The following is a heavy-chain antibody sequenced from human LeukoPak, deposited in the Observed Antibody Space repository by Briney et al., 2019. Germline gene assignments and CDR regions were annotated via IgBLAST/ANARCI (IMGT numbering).Heavy chain of an antibody. CDR1: GGSISSYY. D-gene: IGHD3-9*01. Sequence: SETLSLTCTVSGGSISSYYWSWIRQPPGKGLEWIGYIYTSGSTNYNPSLKSRVTISVDTSKNQFSLKLSSVTAADTAVYYCATAYYDILTGYYDYWGQGTLVTVSS. CDR2: IYTSGST. J-gene: IGHJ4*02. V-gene: IGHV4-4*09. CDR3: ATAYYDILTGYYDY.